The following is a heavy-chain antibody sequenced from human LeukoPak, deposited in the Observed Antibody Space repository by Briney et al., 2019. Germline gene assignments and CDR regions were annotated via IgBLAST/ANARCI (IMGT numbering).Heavy chain of an antibody. J-gene: IGHJ4*02. CDR3: ARVDYGSGSYFDY. Sequence: PGGSLRLSCAASGFTFSSYWMSWVRRAPGKGLEWVSVIYSGGSTDYADSVKGRFAISRDNSKNMLYLQLNSLRAEDTAVYYCARVDYGSGSYFDYWGQGTLVTVSS. D-gene: IGHD3-10*01. CDR2: IYSGGST. V-gene: IGHV3-53*01. CDR1: GFTFSSYW.